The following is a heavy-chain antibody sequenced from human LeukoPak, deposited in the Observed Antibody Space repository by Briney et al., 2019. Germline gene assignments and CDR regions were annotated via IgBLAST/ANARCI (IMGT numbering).Heavy chain of an antibody. D-gene: IGHD1-26*01. CDR3: ARSGRGTYYYFDL. CDR1: GYSFTRYG. J-gene: IGHJ4*01. CDR2: ISGSNGNT. V-gene: IGHV1-18*01. Sequence: ASVKVSCKASGYSFTRYGISWVRQAPGQGLEWMGWISGSNGNTKYEQKFQGRVTMTTDTSTGTAYMDLRNLRFDDTAVYFCARSGRGTYYYFDLWGQGTLVTVSS.